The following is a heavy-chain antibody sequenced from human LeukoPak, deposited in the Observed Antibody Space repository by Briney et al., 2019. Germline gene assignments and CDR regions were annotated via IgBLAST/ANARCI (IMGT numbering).Heavy chain of an antibody. CDR2: IYYSGGT. V-gene: IGHV4-39*01. D-gene: IGHD5-18*01. J-gene: IGHJ4*02. CDR1: GGSISSSSYY. Sequence: PSETLSLTCTVSGGSISSSSYYWGWIRQPPGKGLEWIGSIYYSGGTYYNPSLKSRVTISVDTSKNQFSLKLSSVTAADTAVYYCARLLIVDTAMVGSHYFDYWGQGTLVTVSS. CDR3: ARLLIVDTAMVGSHYFDY.